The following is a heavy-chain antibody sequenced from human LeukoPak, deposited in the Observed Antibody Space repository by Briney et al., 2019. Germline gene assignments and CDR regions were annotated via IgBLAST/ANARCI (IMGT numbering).Heavy chain of an antibody. Sequence: GGSLRLSCAASGFTFSTYSMNWVRQAPGKGLEWVSYISSSNNTIYYADSVKGRFTISRDNAKNSLYLQMNSLRAEDTAVYYCAGVLSPVYWGQGTLVTVSS. V-gene: IGHV3-48*01. CDR2: ISSSNNTI. D-gene: IGHD2-15*01. CDR1: GFTFSTYS. J-gene: IGHJ4*02. CDR3: AGVLSPVY.